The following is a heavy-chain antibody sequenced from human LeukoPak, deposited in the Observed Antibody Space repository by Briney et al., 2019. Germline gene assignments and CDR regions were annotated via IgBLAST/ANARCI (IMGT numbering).Heavy chain of an antibody. CDR1: GFTFSSYA. Sequence: GGSLRLSCAASGFTFSSYAMSWVRQAPGKGLEWVSAISGSGGSTYYADSVKGRFTISRDNSKNTLYLQMNSLRAEDTAVYYCAKLEDIVVVVAATGSGHAFDSWSQPTMLTVSS. D-gene: IGHD2-15*01. CDR3: AKLEDIVVVVAATGSGHAFDS. J-gene: IGHJ3*02. V-gene: IGHV3-23*01. CDR2: ISGSGGST.